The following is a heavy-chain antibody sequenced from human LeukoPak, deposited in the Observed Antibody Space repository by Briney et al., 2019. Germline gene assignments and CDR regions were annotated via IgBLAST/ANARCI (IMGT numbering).Heavy chain of an antibody. CDR2: INHSGST. CDR1: GGSFSGYY. J-gene: IGHJ4*02. D-gene: IGHD3-10*01. CDR3: ARDGGSGLFDF. V-gene: IGHV4-34*01. Sequence: SETLSLTCAVYGGSFSGYYWSWIRQPPGKGLEWIGEINHSGSTNYNPSLKSRVTISVDTSKSQFSLKLSSVTAADTAVYYCARDGGSGLFDFWGQGILVPVSS.